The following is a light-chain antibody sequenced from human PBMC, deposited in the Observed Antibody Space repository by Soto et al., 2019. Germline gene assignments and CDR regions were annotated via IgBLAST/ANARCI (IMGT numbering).Light chain of an antibody. CDR1: STDIGDYKF. Sequence: QSVLTQPASVSGSLGQSITISCTGGSTDIGDYKFVSWYRQRPGKAPQLVICEVTNRPSEISSRFTGSKSGSTASPTISGLQPADEADYYCSSYTSANSLIFGGGTKVTVL. J-gene: IGLJ2*01. CDR2: EVT. CDR3: SSYTSANSLI. V-gene: IGLV2-14*01.